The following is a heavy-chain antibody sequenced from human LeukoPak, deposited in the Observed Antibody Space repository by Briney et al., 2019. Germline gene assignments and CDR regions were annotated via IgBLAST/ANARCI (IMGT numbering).Heavy chain of an antibody. Sequence: GGSLRLSCAASGFTFSDFAMIWVRQPPGKGLEWVSSTFQGGGEIHYADSVRGRFTISRDHSGSTLFLQMNSLRGEDTAIYYCATYRQVMLPFEAWGQGTLVTVSS. CDR2: TFQGGGEI. D-gene: IGHD5-18*01. CDR3: ATYRQVMLPFEA. J-gene: IGHJ5*02. CDR1: GFTFSDFA. V-gene: IGHV3-23*01.